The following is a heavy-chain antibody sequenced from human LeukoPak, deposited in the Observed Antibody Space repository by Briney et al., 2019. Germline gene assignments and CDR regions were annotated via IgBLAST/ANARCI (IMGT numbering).Heavy chain of an antibody. CDR2: ISSSSSYI. V-gene: IGHV3-21*01. D-gene: IGHD3-22*01. Sequence: GGSLRLSCAASGFTFSSYSMNWVRQAPGKGLEWVSSISSSSSYIYYADSVEGRFTISRDNAKNSLYLQKNSLRAEDTAVYYCARGYYDSNAQLFDYWGQGTLVTVSS. CDR3: ARGYYDSNAQLFDY. J-gene: IGHJ4*02. CDR1: GFTFSSYS.